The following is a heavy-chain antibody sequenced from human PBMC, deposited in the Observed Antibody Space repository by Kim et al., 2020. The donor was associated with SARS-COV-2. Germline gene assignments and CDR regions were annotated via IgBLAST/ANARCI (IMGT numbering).Heavy chain of an antibody. V-gene: IGHV3-49*03. CDR2: IRSKAYGGTT. CDR3: TRVKHNWNDLCIDWFDP. D-gene: IGHD1-1*01. Sequence: GGSLRLSCTASGFTFGDYAMSWFRQAPGKGLEWVGFIRSKAYGGTTEYAASVKGRFTISRDDSKSIAYLQMNSLKTEDTAVYYCTRVKHNWNDLCIDWFDPWGQGTLVTVSS. J-gene: IGHJ5*02. CDR1: GFTFGDYA.